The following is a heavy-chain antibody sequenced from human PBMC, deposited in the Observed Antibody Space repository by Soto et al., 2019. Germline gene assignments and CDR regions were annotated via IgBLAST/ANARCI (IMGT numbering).Heavy chain of an antibody. CDR2: IYYRGST. J-gene: IGHJ6*02. V-gene: IGHV4-31*03. CDR1: GGSISSGGYY. CDR3: ARGRSVGGVRVYYHGLDV. D-gene: IGHD3-3*01. Sequence: SETLSLTCTVSGGSISSGGYYWSWIRQHPGKGLEWIGYIYYRGSTYYNPSLKSRVTISVATSKNQCSLRRSSVTSAYMTAYYCARGRSVGGVRVYYHGLDVWGQGTTATVSS.